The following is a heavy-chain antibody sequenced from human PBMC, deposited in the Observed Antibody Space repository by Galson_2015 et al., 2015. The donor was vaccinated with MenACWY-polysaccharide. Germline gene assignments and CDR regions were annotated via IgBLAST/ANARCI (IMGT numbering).Heavy chain of an antibody. CDR3: AREWIAGRRRLDP. V-gene: IGHV3-30-3*01. Sequence: SLRLSCAASGFTFSTYRMHWVRQPPGKGLEWVAVISYDGSIEYYADSVKGRFLISRDNSKNTLYLQMNSLRGEDTAVYYCAREWIAGRRRLDPWGQGTLVTVSS. CDR1: GFTFSTYR. D-gene: IGHD6-6*01. CDR2: ISYDGSIE. J-gene: IGHJ5*02.